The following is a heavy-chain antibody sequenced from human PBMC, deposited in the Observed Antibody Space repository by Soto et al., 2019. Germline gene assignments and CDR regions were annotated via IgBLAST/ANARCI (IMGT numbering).Heavy chain of an antibody. CDR1: GFTFSSYA. Sequence: EVQLLESGGGLVQPGGSLRLSCAASGFTFSSYAMSWVRQAPGKGLEWVSAISGSGGSTYYADSVKGRFTISRDNSKNTLYLQMNRVRAVDTAVYYCAKDGSDCFWGSVVYYFDYWGQGTLVTVSS. V-gene: IGHV3-23*01. CDR2: ISGSGGST. J-gene: IGHJ4*02. D-gene: IGHD3-16*01. CDR3: AKDGSDCFWGSVVYYFDY.